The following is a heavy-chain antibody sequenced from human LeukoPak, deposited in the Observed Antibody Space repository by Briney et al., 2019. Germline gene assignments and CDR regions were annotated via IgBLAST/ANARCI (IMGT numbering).Heavy chain of an antibody. V-gene: IGHV3-23*01. CDR1: GFTFSSYA. Sequence: GGSLRLSCAASGFTFSSYAMSWVRQAPGKGLEWVSAISGSGDNTYYADSVKGRFTISRDNSKNTLYLQMNSLRAEDTAVYYCAKDRREYSGSYNNWFDPWGQGTLVTVSS. CDR2: ISGSGDNT. CDR3: AKDRREYSGSYNNWFDP. D-gene: IGHD1-26*01. J-gene: IGHJ5*02.